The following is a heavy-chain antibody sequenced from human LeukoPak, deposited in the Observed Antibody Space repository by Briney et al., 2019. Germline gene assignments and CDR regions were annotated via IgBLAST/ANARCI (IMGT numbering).Heavy chain of an antibody. V-gene: IGHV1-46*01. J-gene: IGHJ6*03. CDR3: ARRRGYSYAYYYDFYMDV. CDR2: INPSGGST. D-gene: IGHD5-18*01. Sequence: ASVKVSCKASGYTFTSYHMCWVRQAPGQGLEWLGTINPSGGSTRFARKFQGRVTMTRDMSTNIVYMELSSLRSEDTAVYYCARRRGYSYAYYYDFYMDVWGKGTTVTVSS. CDR1: GYTFTSYH.